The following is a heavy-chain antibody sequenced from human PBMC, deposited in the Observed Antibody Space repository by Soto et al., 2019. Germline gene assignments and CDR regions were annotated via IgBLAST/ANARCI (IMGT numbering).Heavy chain of an antibody. Sequence: ASVKVSCKASGYTFTSYDINWVRQATGQGLEWMGWMNPNSGNTGYAQKFQGRVTMTRNTSISTAYMELSSLRSEDTAVYYCARTGLRYDILTGYSPYGDYYYYYMDVWGKGTTVTVSS. V-gene: IGHV1-8*01. CDR1: GYTFTSYD. CDR2: MNPNSGNT. J-gene: IGHJ6*03. D-gene: IGHD3-9*01. CDR3: ARTGLRYDILTGYSPYGDYYYYYMDV.